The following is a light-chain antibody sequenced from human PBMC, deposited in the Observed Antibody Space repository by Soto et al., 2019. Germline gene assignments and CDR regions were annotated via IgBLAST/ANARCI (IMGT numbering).Light chain of an antibody. CDR1: RSDIGSYNY. V-gene: IGLV2-14*01. J-gene: IGLJ1*01. CDR3: ISYTGSSTSYV. CDR2: GVS. Sequence: QSVLTQPASVSGSPRQSITISCSGTRSDIGSYNYVAWYQQFPGKTPKILIYGVSNRPSGVSSRFSGSKSGNTASLTISGLQAEDEADYYCISYTGSSTSYVFGSGTKVTVL.